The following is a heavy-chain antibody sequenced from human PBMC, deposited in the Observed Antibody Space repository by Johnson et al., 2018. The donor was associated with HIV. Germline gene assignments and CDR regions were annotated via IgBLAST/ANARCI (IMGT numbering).Heavy chain of an antibody. D-gene: IGHD2-2*01. CDR1: GFTFSSYG. J-gene: IGHJ1*01. V-gene: IGHV3-33*06. CDR3: AKDESFIVVVPAAPVLEMGDNVRGLRGLRWAM. CDR2: IWYDGSNK. Sequence: QVQLVESGGGVVQPGRSLRLSCAASGFTFSSYGMHWVRQAPGKGLEWVAVIWYDGSNKYYADSVKGRFTISRDNSKNTLYLQMNSLRAEDTAVYYCAKDESFIVVVPAAPVLEMGDNVRGLRGLRWAMWG.